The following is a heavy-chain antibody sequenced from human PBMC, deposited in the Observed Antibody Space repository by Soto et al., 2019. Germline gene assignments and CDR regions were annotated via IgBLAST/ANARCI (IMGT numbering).Heavy chain of an antibody. Sequence: ASVKVSCKASGYTFTSYDINWVRQATGQGLEWMGWMNPNSGNTGYAQKFQGRVTMTRNTSISTAYMELSGLRSEDTAVYYCARHYYDSSGYQGAFDIWGQGTMVTVSS. CDR2: MNPNSGNT. CDR1: GYTFTSYD. CDR3: ARHYYDSSGYQGAFDI. J-gene: IGHJ3*02. D-gene: IGHD3-22*01. V-gene: IGHV1-8*01.